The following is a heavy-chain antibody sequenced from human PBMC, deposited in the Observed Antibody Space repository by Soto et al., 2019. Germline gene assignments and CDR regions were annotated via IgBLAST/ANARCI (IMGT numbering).Heavy chain of an antibody. V-gene: IGHV3-15*01. CDR3: SPAWFVVLPAACGY. J-gene: IGHJ4*02. Sequence: EVQLVESGGGLVKPGGALRLSCAASGFTFSNAWMNWVRQAPGKGLEWVGRIKSKTDGGATDYAAPVKGRFTISRDDSKNTMYMQMHSLKTEETAIYSCSPAWFVVLPAACGYWGQGNLVSVS. CDR1: GFTFSNAW. CDR2: IKSKTDGGAT. D-gene: IGHD2-2*01.